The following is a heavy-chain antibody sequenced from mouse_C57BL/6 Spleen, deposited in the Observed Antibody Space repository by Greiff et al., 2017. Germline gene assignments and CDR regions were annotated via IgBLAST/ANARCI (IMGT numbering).Heavy chain of an antibody. J-gene: IGHJ4*01. Sequence: EVQRVESGPSLVRPSQTLSLTCTVTGFSINSDCYWIWIRQFPGNKLEYIGYTFYSGITYYNPSLESRTYITRDTSKNQFSLKLSSVTTEDTATYYCARDQDGYGGMDYWGQGTSVTVSS. D-gene: IGHD2-2*01. V-gene: IGHV3-3*01. CDR2: TFYSGIT. CDR3: ARDQDGYGGMDY. CDR1: GFSINSDCY.